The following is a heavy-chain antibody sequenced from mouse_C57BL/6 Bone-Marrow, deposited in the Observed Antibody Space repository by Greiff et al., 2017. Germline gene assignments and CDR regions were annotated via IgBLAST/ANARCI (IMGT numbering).Heavy chain of an antibody. J-gene: IGHJ2*01. CDR1: GYTFTSYW. D-gene: IGHD1-1*01. CDR2: INPNGGST. CDR3: ALITALVATGRD. V-gene: IGHV1-64*01. Sequence: VQLQQPGAELVKPGASVKLSCKASGYTFTSYWMPWVKQRPGQGLEWIGMINPNGGSTNYNEKFKSKATLTVDKSSSTAYMQLSSLTSEDSAVYYCALITALVATGRDWGQGTTLTVSS.